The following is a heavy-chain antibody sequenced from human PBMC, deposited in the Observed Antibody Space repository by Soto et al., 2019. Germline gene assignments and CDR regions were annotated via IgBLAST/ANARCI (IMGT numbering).Heavy chain of an antibody. V-gene: IGHV3-49*04. CDR1: GFTFGDYA. J-gene: IGHJ4*02. D-gene: IGHD3-16*01. CDR2: IRSKAYGGTT. Sequence: GGSLRLSCTASGFTFGDYAMSWVRQAPGKGLEWVGFIRSKAYGGTTEYAASVKGRFTISRDDSKSIAYLQMNSLKTEDTAVYYCTRDRRWPQLGLDYWGQGTLVTVSS. CDR3: TRDRRWPQLGLDY.